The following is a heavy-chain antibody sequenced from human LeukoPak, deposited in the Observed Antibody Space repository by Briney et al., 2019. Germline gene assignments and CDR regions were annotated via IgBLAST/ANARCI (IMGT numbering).Heavy chain of an antibody. CDR2: IKTDGSIT. CDR3: ARVIGWDEPFDI. J-gene: IGHJ3*02. D-gene: IGHD1-26*01. V-gene: IGHV3-74*01. Sequence: GGSLRLSCAASGFSFSVYWMHWVRQAPGKGPVWVSRIKTDGSITDYAGSVKGRFTISRDNAKNTLYLQMNSLRAEDTAVYYCARVIGWDEPFDIWGQGTMVTVSS. CDR1: GFSFSVYW.